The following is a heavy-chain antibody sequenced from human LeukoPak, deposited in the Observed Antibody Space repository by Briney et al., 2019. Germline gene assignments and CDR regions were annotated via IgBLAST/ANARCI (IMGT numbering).Heavy chain of an antibody. CDR3: ARVQQLADFDY. CDR2: IDHSGSA. CDR1: GGSFNGYY. J-gene: IGHJ4*02. D-gene: IGHD6-13*01. Sequence: TPSETLSLTCAVSGGSFNGYYWSWIRQPPGKGLEWIGEIDHSGSATYNPSLQSRVIISKDKSNNQFSLKLNSVTAADTAVYYCARVQQLADFDYWGQGNLVTVSS. V-gene: IGHV4-34*01.